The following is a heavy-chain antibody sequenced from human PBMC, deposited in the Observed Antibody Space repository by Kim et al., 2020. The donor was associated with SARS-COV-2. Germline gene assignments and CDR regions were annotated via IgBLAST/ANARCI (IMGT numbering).Heavy chain of an antibody. Sequence: ASVKVSCKASGYTFTSYGISWVRQAPGQGLEWMGWISAYNVNTNYAQKLQGRVTMTTDTSTSTAYMELRSLRSDDTAVYYCAIQKYDFWSGYYRGDYYGMDVWGQGTTVTVSS. CDR1: GYTFTSYG. V-gene: IGHV1-18*01. CDR3: AIQKYDFWSGYYRGDYYGMDV. J-gene: IGHJ6*02. CDR2: ISAYNVNT. D-gene: IGHD3-3*01.